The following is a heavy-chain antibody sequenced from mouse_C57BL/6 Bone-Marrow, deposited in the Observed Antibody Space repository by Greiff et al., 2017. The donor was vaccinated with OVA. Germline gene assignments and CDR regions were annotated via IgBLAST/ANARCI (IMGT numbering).Heavy chain of an antibody. Sequence: QVQLQQSGAELAKPGASVKLSCKASGYTFTSYWMHWVKQRPGQGLEWIGYINPSSGYTKYNQKFKDKATLTADKSSSTAYMQLSSLTYEDSAVYYCARYRPYYGKGFPYYAMDYWGQGTSVTVSS. D-gene: IGHD1-1*01. V-gene: IGHV1-7*01. J-gene: IGHJ4*01. CDR3: ARYRPYYGKGFPYYAMDY. CDR1: GYTFTSYW. CDR2: INPSSGYT.